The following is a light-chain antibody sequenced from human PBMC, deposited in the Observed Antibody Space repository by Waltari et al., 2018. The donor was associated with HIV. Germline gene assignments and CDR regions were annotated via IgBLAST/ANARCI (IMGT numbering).Light chain of an antibody. CDR3: QSYDSSLSGPHWV. Sequence: QSVLTQPPSVSGAPGPRVTISCTGSSSNIGAGYDVHWYQQLPRTAPKLLIYGNTNRPSGVPDRFSGSKSGTSASLAITGLQAEDEADYYCQSYDSSLSGPHWVFGGGTKLTVL. CDR1: SSNIGAGYD. CDR2: GNT. J-gene: IGLJ3*02. V-gene: IGLV1-40*01.